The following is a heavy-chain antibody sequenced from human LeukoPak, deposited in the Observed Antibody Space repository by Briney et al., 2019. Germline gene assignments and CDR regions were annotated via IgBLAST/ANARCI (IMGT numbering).Heavy chain of an antibody. D-gene: IGHD4/OR15-4a*01. CDR2: INWNGGST. Sequence: GGSLRLSCAASGFTFDDYGMSWVRQAPGKGLEWVSGINWNGGSTGYADSVKGRFTISRDNAKNSLYLQMNSLRAKDTALYYCARDYGGTGGDAFDIWGQGTMVTVSS. CDR3: ARDYGGTGGDAFDI. CDR1: GFTFDDYG. J-gene: IGHJ3*02. V-gene: IGHV3-20*04.